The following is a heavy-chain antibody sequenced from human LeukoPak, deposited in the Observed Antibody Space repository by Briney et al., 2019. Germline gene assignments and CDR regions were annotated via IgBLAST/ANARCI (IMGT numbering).Heavy chain of an antibody. D-gene: IGHD1-26*01. CDR2: IIPILGIA. CDR3: ARDSLVGASSFDY. V-gene: IGHV1-69*04. Sequence: GASVKVSCKASGGTFSSYAISWVRQAPGQGLEWMGRIIPILGIANYAQKFQGRVTITADKSTSTAYMELSSLRSEDTAVYYCARDSLVGASSFDYWGQGTLVTVSS. J-gene: IGHJ4*02. CDR1: GGTFSSYA.